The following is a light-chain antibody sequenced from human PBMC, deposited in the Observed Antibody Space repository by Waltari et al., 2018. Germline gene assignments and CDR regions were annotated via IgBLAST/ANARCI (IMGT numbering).Light chain of an antibody. Sequence: DIQMTQSPSTLSASVGDRVTITCRASQSISSWLAWFQQKPGKAPKLLIYKGSILESGVPSRFSGSGSGTEFTLSISSLQPDDFATYYCQQYVSYSWTFGQGTKVEIK. CDR1: QSISSW. CDR3: QQYVSYSWT. V-gene: IGKV1-5*03. CDR2: KGS. J-gene: IGKJ1*01.